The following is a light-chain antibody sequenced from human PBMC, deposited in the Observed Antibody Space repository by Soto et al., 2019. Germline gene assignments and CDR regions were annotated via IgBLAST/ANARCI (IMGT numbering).Light chain of an antibody. CDR2: DAS. CDR3: QHYNSYSEA. V-gene: IGKV1-5*01. J-gene: IGKJ1*01. Sequence: DIQIAQSPSTLSASVGDRVTITCRASQSVSWWLAWYQQRPGKGPKVLIYDASSLQSGVPSRFSGSGSGTEFTLTISSLQPDDFATYYCQHYNSYSEAFGQGTKVDIK. CDR1: QSVSWW.